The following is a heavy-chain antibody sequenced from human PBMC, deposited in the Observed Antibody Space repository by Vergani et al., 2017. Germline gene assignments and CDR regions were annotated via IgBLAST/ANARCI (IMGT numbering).Heavy chain of an antibody. Sequence: EVQLLESGGGLVQPGGSLRLSCAASGFTFSSYAMHWVRQAPGKGLEYVSAISSNGGSTYYANSVKGRFTISRDNSKNTLYLQMGSLRAEDMAVYYCAREGGRYQKPYYYGMDVWGQGTTVTVSS. J-gene: IGHJ6*02. CDR3: AREGGRYQKPYYYGMDV. D-gene: IGHD2-2*01. CDR1: GFTFSSYA. V-gene: IGHV3-64*01. CDR2: ISSNGGST.